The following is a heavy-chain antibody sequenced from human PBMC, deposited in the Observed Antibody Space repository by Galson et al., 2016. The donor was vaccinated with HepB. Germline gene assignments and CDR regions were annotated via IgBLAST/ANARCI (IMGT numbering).Heavy chain of an antibody. CDR3: ARLILVASGHFDY. Sequence: SETLSLTCGVYGASLSDDYWYWIRQSPGKGLEWIGEINHNANTNYNPSLKGRVVMSIDMSKNQFSLKLRSVTAADTATYYCARLILVASGHFDYWGQGTPVTVSS. D-gene: IGHD2-15*01. J-gene: IGHJ4*02. V-gene: IGHV4-34*01. CDR2: INHNANT. CDR1: GASLSDDY.